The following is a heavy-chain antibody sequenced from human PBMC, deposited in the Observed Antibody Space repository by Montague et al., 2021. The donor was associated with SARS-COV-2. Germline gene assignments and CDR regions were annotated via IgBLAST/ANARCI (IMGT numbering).Heavy chain of an antibody. V-gene: IGHV3-48*03. D-gene: IGHD3-3*01. CDR1: GFTFSSYE. CDR2: ISSSGSTI. CDR3: ARVAYDFWSGLSWGAFDI. J-gene: IGHJ3*02. Sequence: SLRLSCLASGFTFSSYEMNWVRQAPGKGLEWVSYISSSGSTIYYSDSVKGRFTISRDNAKNSLYLQMNSLRAEDTAVYYCARVAYDFWSGLSWGAFDIWGQGTMVTVSS.